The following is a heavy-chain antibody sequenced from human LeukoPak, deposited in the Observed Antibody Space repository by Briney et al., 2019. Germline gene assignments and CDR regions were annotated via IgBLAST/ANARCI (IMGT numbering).Heavy chain of an antibody. J-gene: IGHJ3*02. CDR2: IYYSGST. CDR1: GGSISSSSYY. V-gene: IGHV4-39*01. CDR3: AIGSGYDLKSGLDAFEI. D-gene: IGHD5-12*01. Sequence: SETLSLTCTVSGGSISSSSYYWGWIRQPPGKGLEWIGSIYYSGSTYYNPSLKSRVTISVDTSKNQFSLKLSSVTAADTAVYYCAIGSGYDLKSGLDAFEIWGQGTMVTVSS.